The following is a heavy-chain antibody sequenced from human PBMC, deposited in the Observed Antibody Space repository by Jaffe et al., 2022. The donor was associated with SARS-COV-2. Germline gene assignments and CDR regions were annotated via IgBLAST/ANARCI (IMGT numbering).Heavy chain of an antibody. CDR1: GYDFANYW. J-gene: IGHJ3*02. Sequence: VQLVQSGAEVKKPGESLKISCKGSGYDFANYWIGWVRQMPGKGLEWMGIIYSDDSETRISPSFQGQVTIAVDKSISTAYLQWNSLKASDTAMYYCARSYDSAGYHAFDIWGQGTLVTVSS. CDR2: IYSDDSET. CDR3: ARSYDSAGYHAFDI. V-gene: IGHV5-51*01. D-gene: IGHD3-9*01.